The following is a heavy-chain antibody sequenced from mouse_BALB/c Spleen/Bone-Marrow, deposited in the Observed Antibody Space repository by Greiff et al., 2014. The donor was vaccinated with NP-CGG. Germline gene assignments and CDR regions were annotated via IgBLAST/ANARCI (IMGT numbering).Heavy chain of an antibody. CDR3: AREASYAMDY. V-gene: IGHV14-3*02. D-gene: IGHD3-2*02. J-gene: IGHJ4*01. CDR1: GFNIKDTY. Sequence: EVKLMESGAELVKPGASVKLSCTASGFNIKDTYMHWVKKRPEQGLEWIGRIDPANGNTKSDPKFQGKATITADTSSNTAYLQLRSVTSEDAAVYCCAREASYAMDYWGQGTSDTVSS. CDR2: IDPANGNT.